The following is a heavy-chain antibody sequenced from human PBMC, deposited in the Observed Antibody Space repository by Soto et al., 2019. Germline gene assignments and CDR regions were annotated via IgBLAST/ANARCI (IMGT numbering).Heavy chain of an antibody. V-gene: IGHV1-8*01. CDR1: GYTFTSYD. J-gene: IGHJ6*02. Sequence: QVQLVQSGAEVKKPGASVKVSCKASGYTFTSYDINWVRQATGQGLEWMGWMNPNSGNTGYAQKFQGRVTMTRNTSISTAYRELSSLRSEDTAVYYCARRGYGISWYYYYYYGMDVWGQGTTVTVSS. CDR3: ARRGYGISWYYYYYYGMDV. D-gene: IGHD6-13*01. CDR2: MNPNSGNT.